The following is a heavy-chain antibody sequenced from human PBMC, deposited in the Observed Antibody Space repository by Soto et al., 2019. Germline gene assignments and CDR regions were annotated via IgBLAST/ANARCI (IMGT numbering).Heavy chain of an antibody. Sequence: GGSLRLSCVGSGFRISNYFMSWVRQAPGKGLEWVANIKEDGSERYYVESVRGRFTISRDNAKNSLYLQVNSLRDEDTAVYYCARPRFRGMDVWGQGTTVTVSS. J-gene: IGHJ6*02. V-gene: IGHV3-7*03. CDR3: ARPRFRGMDV. CDR1: GFRISNYF. D-gene: IGHD3-10*01. CDR2: IKEDGSER.